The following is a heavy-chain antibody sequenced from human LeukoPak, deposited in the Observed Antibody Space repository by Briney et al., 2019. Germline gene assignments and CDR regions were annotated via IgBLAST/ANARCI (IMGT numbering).Heavy chain of an antibody. CDR2: INHSGST. V-gene: IGHV4-34*01. CDR3: ARVGFWSGYRIDY. J-gene: IGHJ4*02. D-gene: IGHD3-3*01. Sequence: PSGTLSLTCAVYGGSFSGYYWSWIRQPPGKGLEWIGEINHSGSTNYNPSLKSRVTISVDTSKNQFSLKLSSVTAADTAVYYCARVGFWSGYRIDYWGQGTLVTVSS. CDR1: GGSFSGYY.